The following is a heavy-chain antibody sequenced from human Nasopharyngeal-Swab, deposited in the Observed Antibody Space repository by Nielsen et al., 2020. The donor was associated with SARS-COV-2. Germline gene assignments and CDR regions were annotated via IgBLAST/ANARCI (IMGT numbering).Heavy chain of an antibody. D-gene: IGHD1-1*01. J-gene: IGHJ4*02. CDR3: ARGNNWSSIGGHFDY. V-gene: IGHV1-69*13. CDR2: IIPLFGTA. CDR1: GGTFTNYA. Sequence: SVKVSCKASGGTFTNYAISWVRQAPGQGLEWMGGIIPLFGTANYAQRFQGRVTITADESTSTAYMELRSLRSEDTAVYYCARGNNWSSIGGHFDYWGQGTLVTVSS.